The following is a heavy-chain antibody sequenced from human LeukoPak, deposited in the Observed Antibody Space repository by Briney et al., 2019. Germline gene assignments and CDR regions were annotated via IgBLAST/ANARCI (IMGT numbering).Heavy chain of an antibody. CDR1: GFTFSSYG. CDR3: ASGSGSYRTPYYYMDV. J-gene: IGHJ6*03. V-gene: IGHV3-74*01. D-gene: IGHD3-10*01. Sequence: GGSLRLSCAASGFTFSSYGMHWVRQAPGKGLVWVSRINSDGSSTSYADSVKGRFTISRDNSKNTLYLQMNSLRAEDTAVYYCASGSGSYRTPYYYMDVWGTGATVTVSS. CDR2: INSDGSST.